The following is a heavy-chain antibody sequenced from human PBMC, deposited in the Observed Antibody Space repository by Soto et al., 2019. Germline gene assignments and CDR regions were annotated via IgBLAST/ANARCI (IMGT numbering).Heavy chain of an antibody. J-gene: IGHJ4*02. CDR1: VGSISSSSYY. CDR2: IYYSGST. CDR3: ARHLGTVTSPFDY. V-gene: IGHV4-39*01. D-gene: IGHD4-17*01. Sequence: SETLSLTCTVSVGSISSSSYYWGWIRQPPGKGLEWIGSIYYSGSTYYNPSLKSRVTISVDTSKNQFSLKLSSVTAADTAVYYCARHLGTVTSPFDYWGQGTLVTVSS.